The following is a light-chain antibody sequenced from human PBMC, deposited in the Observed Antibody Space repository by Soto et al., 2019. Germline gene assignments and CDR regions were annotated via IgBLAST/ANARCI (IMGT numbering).Light chain of an antibody. CDR3: QQSYSTPRT. CDR2: AAS. CDR1: QSIRSY. J-gene: IGKJ1*01. Sequence: DIQMTQSPSSLSASVGDSVTITCRASQSIRSYLNWYQQKPGKVPKLLIYAASSLQSGVPSRFSGSGSGTNYTLTISILQPEDVATYYCQQSYSTPRTFGQGTKVDIK. V-gene: IGKV1-39*01.